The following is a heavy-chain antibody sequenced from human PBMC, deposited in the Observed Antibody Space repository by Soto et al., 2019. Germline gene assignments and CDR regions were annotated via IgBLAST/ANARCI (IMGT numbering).Heavy chain of an antibody. CDR3: ARDPDSGDPSAYASPPP. CDR1: GFTLSSYA. Sequence: EVQVLESGGDLVQPGGSLRLSCAASGFTLSSYAMIWVRQAPGKGLEWVSVIDGSGEHTNYADSVKGRFTISRDASKNPLHWQTTSLRAEETAVYHWARDPDSGDPSAYASPPPWGPGTRVTVSS. J-gene: IGHJ5*02. D-gene: IGHD3-22*01. V-gene: IGHV3-23*01. CDR2: IDGSGEHT.